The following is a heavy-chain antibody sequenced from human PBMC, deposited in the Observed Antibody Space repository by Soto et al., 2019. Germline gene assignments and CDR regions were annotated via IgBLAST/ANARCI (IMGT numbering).Heavy chain of an antibody. CDR1: GYTFTSYG. V-gene: IGHV1-18*04. D-gene: IGHD6-6*01. CDR3: ARDEYSSSSFYYYYGMDV. CDR2: ISAYNGNT. J-gene: IGHJ6*02. Sequence: ASVKVSCKASGYTFTSYGISWARQAPGQGLEWMGWISAYNGNTNYAQKLQGRVTMTTDTSTSTAYMELRSLRSDDTAVYYCARDEYSSSSFYYYYGMDVWGQGTTVTVSS.